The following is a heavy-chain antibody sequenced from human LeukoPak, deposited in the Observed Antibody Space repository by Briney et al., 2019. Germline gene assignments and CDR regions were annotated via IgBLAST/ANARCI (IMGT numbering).Heavy chain of an antibody. CDR3: AREVGRGSYFPTSP. CDR1: GYTFTGYY. Sequence: ASVKVSCKASGYTFTGYYMHWVRQSPGQGLEWMGWINPNSGGTNYAQKFQGWVTMTRDTSISTAYMELSRLRSDDTAVYYCAREVGRGSYFPTSPWGQGTLVTVSS. V-gene: IGHV1-2*04. J-gene: IGHJ4*02. D-gene: IGHD1-26*01. CDR2: INPNSGGT.